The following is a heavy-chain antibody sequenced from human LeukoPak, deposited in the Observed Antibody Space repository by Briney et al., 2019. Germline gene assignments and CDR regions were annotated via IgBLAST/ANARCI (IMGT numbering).Heavy chain of an antibody. V-gene: IGHV3-23*01. CDR1: GFTFSSYG. D-gene: IGHD2-15*01. CDR2: ISSSGGST. CDR3: AKDIVYSSYGMDV. Sequence: GGSPRLSCAASGFTFSSYGMSWVRQAPRKGLEWVSLISSSGGSTYYADSVKGRFTISRDTSKNTLYLQMNSLRVEDTAVYYCAKDIVYSSYGMDVWGQGTTVTVSS. J-gene: IGHJ6*02.